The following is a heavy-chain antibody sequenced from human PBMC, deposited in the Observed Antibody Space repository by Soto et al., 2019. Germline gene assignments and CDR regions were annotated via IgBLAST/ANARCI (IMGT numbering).Heavy chain of an antibody. V-gene: IGHV1-18*01. CDR1: GYTFTSLG. J-gene: IGHJ6*02. CDR2: ISGYKGNT. CDR3: ARDVGGSSGWYGRDYFYYGMDV. D-gene: IGHD6-19*01. Sequence: QVQLVQSGAEVKKPGASVKVSCKASGYTFTSLGISWVRQAPGQGLEWMGWISGYKGNTNYAQKFQGRVTMTTDTSTSTAYVEMRSLRADDTAVYYCARDVGGSSGWYGRDYFYYGMDVWGQGTTVTVSS.